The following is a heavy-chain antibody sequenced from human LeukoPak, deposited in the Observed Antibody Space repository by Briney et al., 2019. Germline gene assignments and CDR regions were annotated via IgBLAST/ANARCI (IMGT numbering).Heavy chain of an antibody. J-gene: IGHJ4*02. D-gene: IGHD6-13*01. V-gene: IGHV3-15*01. CDR1: GFTFSNAW. Sequence: PGGSLRLSCAASGFTFSNAWMSWVRQAPGKGLEWVGRIKSKTDGGTTDYAAPVKGRFTISRDDSRNTLYLQMNSLKTEDTAVYYCLSAAADYFDYWGQGTLVTVSS. CDR2: IKSKTDGGTT. CDR3: LSAAADYFDY.